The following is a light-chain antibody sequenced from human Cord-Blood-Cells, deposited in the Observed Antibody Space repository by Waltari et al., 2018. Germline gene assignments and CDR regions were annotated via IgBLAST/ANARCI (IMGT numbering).Light chain of an antibody. CDR2: RNK. J-gene: IGLJ3*02. CDR1: SPNLGSNY. CDR3: AAWDDSLSGRV. Sequence: QSVLTQPPSASGTPGQRATISCSGSSPNLGSNYVYWYQQLPGTAPKLPIYRNKQRPSGVPARFSGSKSGTSASLAISGLRSEDEADYYCAAWDDSLSGRVFGGGTKLTVL. V-gene: IGLV1-47*01.